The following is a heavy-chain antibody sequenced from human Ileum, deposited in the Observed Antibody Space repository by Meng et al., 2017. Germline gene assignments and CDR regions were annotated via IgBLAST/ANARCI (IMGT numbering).Heavy chain of an antibody. Sequence: VQVVESGGGVLKPGGSLRLPCRVSGLSFSGAWMSWVRQAPGKGLEWVSRIKSKRDGETTDYAAPVKGRFTISRDDSENTVYLQMNSLKAEDTAVYYCTHGHLAGTFFDYWSQGILVTVSS. CDR1: GLSFSGAW. V-gene: IGHV3-15*01. J-gene: IGHJ4*02. D-gene: IGHD1-1*01. CDR3: THGHLAGTFFDY. CDR2: IKSKRDGETT.